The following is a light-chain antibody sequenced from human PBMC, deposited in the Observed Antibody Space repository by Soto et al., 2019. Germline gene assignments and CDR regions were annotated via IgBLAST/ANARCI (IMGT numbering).Light chain of an antibody. Sequence: QSALTQPASVSGSPGQSITISCTGTSSDVGAYNYVSWYQQYPGKAPKLMISEVSNRPSGVSNRCSGSKSGNTASLTISGLQAEDEANYYCTSYTTSTTWVFGGGTKVTVL. CDR2: EVS. J-gene: IGLJ3*02. V-gene: IGLV2-14*01. CDR1: SSDVGAYNY. CDR3: TSYTTSTTWV.